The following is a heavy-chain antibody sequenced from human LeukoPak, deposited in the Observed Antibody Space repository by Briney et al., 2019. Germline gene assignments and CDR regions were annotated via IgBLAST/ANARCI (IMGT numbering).Heavy chain of an antibody. V-gene: IGHV4-4*07. J-gene: IGHJ5*02. CDR1: GGSISSYY. Sequence: PSETLSLTCTVSGGSISSYYWSWIRQPAGKGLEWIGRIYTSGSTNYNPSLKSRVTMSVDTSKNQFSLKPSSVTAADTAVYYCARSPGWAGYDWFDPWGQGTLVTVSS. CDR2: IYTSGST. D-gene: IGHD6-19*01. CDR3: ARSPGWAGYDWFDP.